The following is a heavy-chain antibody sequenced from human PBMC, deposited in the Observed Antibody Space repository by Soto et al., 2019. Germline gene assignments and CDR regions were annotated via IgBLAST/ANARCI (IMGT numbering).Heavy chain of an antibody. D-gene: IGHD2-15*01. V-gene: IGHV3-13*04. Sequence: PWGSLRLSCAASGFTFSSYDMHWVRQATGKGLEWVSAIGTAGDTYYPGSVKGRFTISRENAKNSLYLQMNSLRAGDTAVYYCARGYCSGGSCTDAFDIWGQGTMVTVS. CDR2: IGTAGDT. J-gene: IGHJ3*02. CDR1: GFTFSSYD. CDR3: ARGYCSGGSCTDAFDI.